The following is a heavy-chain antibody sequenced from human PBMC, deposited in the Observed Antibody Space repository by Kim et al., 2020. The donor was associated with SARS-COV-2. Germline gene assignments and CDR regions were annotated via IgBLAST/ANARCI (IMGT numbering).Heavy chain of an antibody. CDR2: ISGSGGST. Sequence: GGSLRLSCAASGFTFSSYVMSWVRQAPGKGLEWVSAISGSGGSTYYADSVKGRFTISRDNSKNTLYLQMNSLRAEDTAVYYCAKDRGYTAMVKYFDYWGQGTLVTVSS. D-gene: IGHD5-18*01. J-gene: IGHJ4*02. CDR1: GFTFSSYV. V-gene: IGHV3-23*01. CDR3: AKDRGYTAMVKYFDY.